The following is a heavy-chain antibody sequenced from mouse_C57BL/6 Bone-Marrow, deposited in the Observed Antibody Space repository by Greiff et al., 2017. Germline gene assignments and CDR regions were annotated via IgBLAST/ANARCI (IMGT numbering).Heavy chain of an antibody. CDR2: IYPGGGYT. J-gene: IGHJ2*01. CDR3: AVGPHYYGSFYYFDY. CDR1: GFTFTNYW. Sequence: VQRVESGAELVRPGTSVKMSCKASGFTFTNYWIGWAKQRPGHGLEWIGDIYPGGGYTNYNEKFKGKATLTADKSSSTAYMQFSSLTSEDSAIYYCAVGPHYYGSFYYFDYWGQGTTLTVSS. D-gene: IGHD1-1*01. V-gene: IGHV1-63*01.